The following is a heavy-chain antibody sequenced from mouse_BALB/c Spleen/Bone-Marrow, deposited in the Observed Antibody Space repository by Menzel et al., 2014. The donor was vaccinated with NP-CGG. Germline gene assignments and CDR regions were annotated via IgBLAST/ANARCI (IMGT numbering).Heavy chain of an antibody. J-gene: IGHJ3*01. CDR3: ARDYGNYVRFAY. Sequence: DVMLVESGGGLVQPGGSLRLSCATSGFTFTDYYMSWVRQPPGKALEWLGFIRNKANGYTTEYSASVKGRFTISRDNSLSILYLQMNTLRAEDSATYYCARDYGNYVRFAYWGQGTLVTVSA. D-gene: IGHD2-1*01. CDR2: IRNKANGYTT. V-gene: IGHV7-3*02. CDR1: GFTFTDYY.